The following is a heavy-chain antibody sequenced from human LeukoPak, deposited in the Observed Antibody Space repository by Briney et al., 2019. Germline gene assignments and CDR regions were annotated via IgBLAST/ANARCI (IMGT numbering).Heavy chain of an antibody. CDR1: GFTLSSYG. Sequence: GRSLRLSCAASGFTLSSYGMHWVRQAPGKGLEWVAVISYDGSNKYYADSVKGQFTISRDNSKNTLYLQMNSLRAEDTAVYYCAKDLRVVGATTLDYWGQGTLVTVSS. D-gene: IGHD1-26*01. CDR3: AKDLRVVGATTLDY. V-gene: IGHV3-30*18. CDR2: ISYDGSNK. J-gene: IGHJ4*02.